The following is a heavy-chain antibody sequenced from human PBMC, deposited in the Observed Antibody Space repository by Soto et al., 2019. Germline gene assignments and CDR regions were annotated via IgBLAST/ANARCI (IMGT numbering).Heavy chain of an antibody. J-gene: IGHJ4*02. CDR2: IKSRADGGTT. CDR1: GFTFTKAW. Sequence: GGSLRLSCAASGFTFTKAWMTRVRQTPGKWLEWVGRIKSRADGGTTDYAASVKDRFIISRDDSNDTLYLHMNRLKTDDTAVYYCTTASQWLPPYSWGQGXLVTVYS. V-gene: IGHV3-15*01. D-gene: IGHD6-19*01. CDR3: TTASQWLPPYS.